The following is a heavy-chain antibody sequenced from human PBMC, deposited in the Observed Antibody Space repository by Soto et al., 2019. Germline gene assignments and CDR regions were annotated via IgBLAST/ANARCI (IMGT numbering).Heavy chain of an antibody. CDR1: CGSISSYY. Sequence: SETLSLTCTVSCGSISSYYWSWIRQPPGKGLEWIGYIYYSGSTNYNPSLKGRVTISVDTSKNQFSLKLSSVTAADTAVYYCARGYRQYDFWSGYWDYFDYWGQGTLVTVSS. J-gene: IGHJ4*02. CDR2: IYYSGST. D-gene: IGHD3-3*01. CDR3: ARGYRQYDFWSGYWDYFDY. V-gene: IGHV4-59*01.